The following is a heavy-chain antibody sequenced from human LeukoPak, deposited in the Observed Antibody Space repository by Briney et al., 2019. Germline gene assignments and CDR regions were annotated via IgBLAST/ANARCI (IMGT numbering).Heavy chain of an antibody. V-gene: IGHV1-2*02. J-gene: IGHJ6*02. Sequence: GASVKVSCKASGYTFTGYYMHWVRQAPGQGLEWMGWINPNSGGTNYAQKFQGRVTMTRDTSISTAYMELSRLRSDDTAVYYCAGPFRSGSYYYYGMDVWGQGTTVTVSS. D-gene: IGHD3-3*01. CDR2: INPNSGGT. CDR1: GYTFTGYY. CDR3: AGPFRSGSYYYYGMDV.